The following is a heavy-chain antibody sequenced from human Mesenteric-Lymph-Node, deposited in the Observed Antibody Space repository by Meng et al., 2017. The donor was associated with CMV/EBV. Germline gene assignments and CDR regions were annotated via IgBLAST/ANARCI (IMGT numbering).Heavy chain of an antibody. CDR1: GFTFSSHV. Sequence: ESLKISCTGSGFTFSSHVMNWVRQPPGKGLEWIGEVSPTESTNYNPSLKSRVTISGDRSRNQFSLKLSSVTAADTAVYFCARSRCTRSSCHTGTHDYWGQGTLVTVSS. D-gene: IGHD2-2*02. CDR3: ARSRCTRSSCHTGTHDY. CDR2: VSPTEST. V-gene: IGHV4-34*08. J-gene: IGHJ4*02.